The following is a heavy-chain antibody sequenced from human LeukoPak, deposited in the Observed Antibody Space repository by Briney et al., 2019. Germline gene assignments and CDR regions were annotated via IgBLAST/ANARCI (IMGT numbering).Heavy chain of an antibody. J-gene: IGHJ5*02. D-gene: IGHD6-13*01. Sequence: SETLSLTCTVSGGSISGYYWSWIRQPPGKGLEWIGYIYYSGSTNYNPSLKSRVTISVDTSKNQFSLKLSSVTAADTAVYYCARDLGYSRSNNWFDPWGQGTLVTVSS. V-gene: IGHV4-59*01. CDR1: GGSISGYY. CDR2: IYYSGST. CDR3: ARDLGYSRSNNWFDP.